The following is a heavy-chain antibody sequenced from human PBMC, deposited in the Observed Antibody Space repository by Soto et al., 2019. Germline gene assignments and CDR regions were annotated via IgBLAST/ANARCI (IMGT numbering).Heavy chain of an antibody. CDR3: AILGYSSRYSPTYPYYFDY. CDR1: GGSFSGYY. J-gene: IGHJ4*02. D-gene: IGHD6-13*01. Sequence: SETLSLTCAVYGGSFSGYYWSWIRQPPGKGLEWIGEINHSGSTNYNPSLKSRVTISVDTSKNQFSLKLSSVTAADTAVYYCAILGYSSRYSPTYPYYFDYWGQGTLVTVSS. V-gene: IGHV4-34*01. CDR2: INHSGST.